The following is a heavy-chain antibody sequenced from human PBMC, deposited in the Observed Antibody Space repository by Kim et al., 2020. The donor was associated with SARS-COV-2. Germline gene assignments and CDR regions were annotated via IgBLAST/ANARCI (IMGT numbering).Heavy chain of an antibody. CDR1: GYTFTGYY. CDR3: ARDLTTIRGTMIVTWDDY. V-gene: IGHV1-2*02. CDR2: INPNSGGT. J-gene: IGHJ4*02. Sequence: ASVKVSCKASGYTFTGYYMHWVRQAPGQGLEWMGWINPNSGGTNYAQKFQGRVTMTRDTSISTAYMELSRLRSDDTAVYYCARDLTTIRGTMIVTWDDYWGQGTLVTVSS. D-gene: IGHD3-22*01.